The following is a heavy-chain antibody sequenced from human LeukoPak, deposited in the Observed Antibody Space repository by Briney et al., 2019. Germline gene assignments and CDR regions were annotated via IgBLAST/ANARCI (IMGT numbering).Heavy chain of an antibody. CDR3: AREISSWYRTEGRFDP. CDR2: IKQDGSEK. J-gene: IGHJ5*02. V-gene: IGHV3-7*01. D-gene: IGHD6-13*01. CDR1: GFTLSSYW. Sequence: GGSLRLSCAASGFTLSSYWMTWVRQAPGKGLEWVANIKQDGSEKYYVDSMKVRFTISRDNAKNSLYLQMNSLRAEDTAVYYCAREISSWYRTEGRFDPWGQGTLVTVSS.